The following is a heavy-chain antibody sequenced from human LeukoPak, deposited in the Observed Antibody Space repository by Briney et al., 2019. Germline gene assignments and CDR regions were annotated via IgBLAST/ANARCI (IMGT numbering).Heavy chain of an antibody. D-gene: IGHD2-2*01. CDR3: ARHFVVVPAATDYYYYGMDV. V-gene: IGHV4-59*01. CDR2: IYYSGST. Sequence: SETLSLTCTVSGGSISSYYWSWIRQPPGKGLEWIGYIYYSGSTNYNPSLKRRVTISVDTSKNQFSLKLSSVTAADTAVYYCARHFVVVPAATDYYYYGMDVWGQGTTVTVSS. J-gene: IGHJ6*02. CDR1: GGSISSYY.